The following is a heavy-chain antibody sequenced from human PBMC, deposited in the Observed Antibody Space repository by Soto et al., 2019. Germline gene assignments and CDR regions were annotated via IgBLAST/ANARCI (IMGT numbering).Heavy chain of an antibody. CDR3: ARGDLLGLICSGGSCFFSQFFMDV. J-gene: IGHJ6*04. CDR1: GGSFSGYY. V-gene: IGHV4-34*01. Sequence: SETLSLTCAVYGGSFSGYYWSWIRQPPGKGLERIGENNHSGSTNYNPSLKSRVTISVDTSKNQFSLKLSSVTAAATGLYYCARGDLLGLICSGGSCFFSQFFMDVWGKGTRFTVSS. D-gene: IGHD2-15*01. CDR2: NNHSGST.